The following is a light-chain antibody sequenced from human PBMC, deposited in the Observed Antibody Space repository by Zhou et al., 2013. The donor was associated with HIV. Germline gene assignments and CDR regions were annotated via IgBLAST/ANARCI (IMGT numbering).Light chain of an antibody. V-gene: IGKV3-20*01. CDR2: DVS. CDR3: QLSGSSPYT. CDR1: QSPPINS. Sequence: EIVVTQSPGTLSLSPGNSATLSCRTSQSPPINSLAWYQHKPGQAPRLVMFDVSRRAIGIPDRFSGSGSGTDFTLTIRSLEPEDFAVYYCQLSGSSPYTFRPGDQVRDQT. J-gene: IGKJ2*01.